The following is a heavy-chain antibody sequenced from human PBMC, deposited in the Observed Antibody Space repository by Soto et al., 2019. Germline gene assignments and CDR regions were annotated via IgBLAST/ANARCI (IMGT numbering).Heavy chain of an antibody. Sequence: PSETLSLTCAVSGGSFTSNNWWTWVRQPPGQGLEWIGEIYRTGSTNYNPSLKSRVTISLDKSENQFSLKVTSLTAADTAVYYCASRDPGTSVDYWGQGTLVTVSS. CDR2: IYRTGST. V-gene: IGHV4-4*02. J-gene: IGHJ4*02. CDR3: ASRDPGTSVDY. D-gene: IGHD1-7*01. CDR1: GGSFTSNNW.